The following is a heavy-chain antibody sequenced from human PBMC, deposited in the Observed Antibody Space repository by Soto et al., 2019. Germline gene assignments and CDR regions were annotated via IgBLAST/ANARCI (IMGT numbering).Heavy chain of an antibody. V-gene: IGHV3-33*03. CDR1: GFIFNEYG. Sequence: QVQLVESGAGVVQPGRSLRLSCAASGFIFNEYGMHWVRQAPGKGLEWVAVRWYDGSNKYYADSVKGRFTISRDNSKNTMSLQMNSLRAEDTAVYYCARWGCSGSNCNLNQRSYDLWGQGTLVTVSS. J-gene: IGHJ4*02. CDR3: ARWGCSGSNCNLNQRSYDL. CDR2: RWYDGSNK. D-gene: IGHD2-15*01.